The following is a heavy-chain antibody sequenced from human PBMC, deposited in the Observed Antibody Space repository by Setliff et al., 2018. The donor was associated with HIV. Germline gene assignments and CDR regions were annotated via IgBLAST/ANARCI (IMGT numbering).Heavy chain of an antibody. D-gene: IGHD1-20*01. V-gene: IGHV4-39*07. CDR3: ARAMGGSITDFDY. Sequence: SETLSLTCTVSRGSIRSSTYYWGWIRQPPGKGLEWIGTIYYSGSTYYNPALKSRVTISVDTSKNQLSLKLTSVTAADTAVYYCARAMGGSITDFDYWGQGTLVTVSS. CDR2: IYYSGST. CDR1: RGSIRSSTYY. J-gene: IGHJ4*02.